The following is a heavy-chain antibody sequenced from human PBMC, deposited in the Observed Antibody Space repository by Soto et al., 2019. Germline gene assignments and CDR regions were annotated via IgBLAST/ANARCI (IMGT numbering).Heavy chain of an antibody. D-gene: IGHD1-7*01. CDR2: ISYDGSNK. Sequence: PGGSLRLSCAASGFTFSSYGMHWVRQAPGKGLEWVAVISYDGSNKYYADSVKGRFTISRDNSKNTLYLQMSSLRAEDTAVYYCAKDRSGTCDYWGQGTLVTVSS. CDR1: GFTFSSYG. V-gene: IGHV3-30*18. J-gene: IGHJ4*02. CDR3: AKDRSGTCDY.